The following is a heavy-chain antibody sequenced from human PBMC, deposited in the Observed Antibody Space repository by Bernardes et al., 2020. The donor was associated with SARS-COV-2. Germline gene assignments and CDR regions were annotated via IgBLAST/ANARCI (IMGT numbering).Heavy chain of an antibody. J-gene: IGHJ6*02. D-gene: IGHD2-2*01. CDR3: ARDSSTSSYYYYGMDV. CDR1: GFTFSSYG. CDR2: IWYDGSNK. Sequence: SLRLSCAASGFTFSSYGMHWVRQAPGKGLVWVAVIWYDGSNKYYADSVKGRFTISRDNSKNTLYLQMNSLRAEDTAVYYCARDSSTSSYYYYGMDVWGQGTTVTVSS. V-gene: IGHV3-33*01.